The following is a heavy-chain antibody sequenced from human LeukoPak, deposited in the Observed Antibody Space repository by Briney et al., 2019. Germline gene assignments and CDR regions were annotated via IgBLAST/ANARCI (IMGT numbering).Heavy chain of an antibody. J-gene: IGHJ4*02. CDR2: ISSSSSYI. Sequence: GGSLSLYCAASGFTFSSYEMNWVGQAPGKALEWVSSISSSSSYIYYADSVKGRFTISRDNAKNSLYLQMNSLRAEDTAVYYCASERYDYGARRTSSYFDYWGQGTLVTVSS. CDR3: ASERYDYGARRTSSYFDY. CDR1: GFTFSSYE. V-gene: IGHV3-21*01. D-gene: IGHD4-17*01.